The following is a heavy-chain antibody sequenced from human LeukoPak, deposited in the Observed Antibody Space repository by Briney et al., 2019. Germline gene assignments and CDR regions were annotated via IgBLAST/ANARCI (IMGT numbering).Heavy chain of an antibody. Sequence: GGSLRLSCAASRFTFSSYEMNWVRQAPGKGLEWVSYISSSGSTIYYADSVKGRFTISRDNAKNSLYLQMNSLRAEDTAVYYCARLYGSGSGDYWGQGTLVTVSS. V-gene: IGHV3-48*03. CDR3: ARLYGSGSGDY. CDR1: RFTFSSYE. D-gene: IGHD3-10*01. CDR2: ISSSGSTI. J-gene: IGHJ4*02.